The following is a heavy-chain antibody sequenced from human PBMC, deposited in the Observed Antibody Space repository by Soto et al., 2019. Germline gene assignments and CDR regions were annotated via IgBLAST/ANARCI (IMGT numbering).Heavy chain of an antibody. CDR2: IIPFFGTT. V-gene: IGHV1-69*13. CDR1: GGTFSTFG. CDR3: AKSAPMDAGDKYYYDF. Sequence: SVKVSCKASGGTFSTFGISWVRQAPGQGLEWMGGIIPFFGTTRYSQKFEDRITITADESTNTVYMDLRSLTSEDTAIYYCAKSAPMDAGDKYYYDFWGQGALVTVSS. J-gene: IGHJ4*02. D-gene: IGHD4-17*01.